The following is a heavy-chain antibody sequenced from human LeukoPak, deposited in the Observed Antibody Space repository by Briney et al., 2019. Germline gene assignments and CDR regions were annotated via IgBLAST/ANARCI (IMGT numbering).Heavy chain of an antibody. CDR1: GFTFGDYA. V-gene: IGHV3-49*03. CDR2: IRSIAYGATT. D-gene: IGHD2-2*02. J-gene: IGHJ4*02. Sequence: EPGRSLRLSCTASGFTFGDYAMSWFRQAPGKGLEWVGFIRSIAYGATTEYAASVKGRFTISRDDSRSIAYLQMNSLKTEDTAVYYCTRKSVVPAAISDDYWGQGTLVTVSS. CDR3: TRKSVVPAAISDDY.